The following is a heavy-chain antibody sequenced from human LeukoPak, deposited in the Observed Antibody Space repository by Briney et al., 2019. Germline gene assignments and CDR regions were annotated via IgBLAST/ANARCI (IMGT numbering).Heavy chain of an antibody. J-gene: IGHJ4*02. D-gene: IGHD1/OR15-1a*01. V-gene: IGHV4-39*07. CDR1: GASINSDTYY. CDR3: ARYQTGTMFAV. Sequence: PSETLSLTCTVSGASINSDTYYWGWIRQPPGKGLEWIGTHSHSGSAYYNPSLRSRITMSLDTSENQLSLKLYPVTAADTAIYYCARYQTGTMFAVWGQGTLVTISS. CDR2: HSHSGSA.